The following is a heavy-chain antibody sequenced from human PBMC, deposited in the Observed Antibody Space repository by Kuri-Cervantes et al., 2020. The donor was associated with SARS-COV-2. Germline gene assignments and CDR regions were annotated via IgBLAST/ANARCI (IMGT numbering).Heavy chain of an antibody. J-gene: IGHJ5*02. CDR2: IYHGGRT. D-gene: IGHD6-6*01. V-gene: IGHV4-38-2*01. Sequence: ESLKISCAASGFTFSSYAMSWVRQAPGKGLEWVGSIYHGGRTYYHPGRTYYNPSLQSRVTISVGAPKNQFSLRLSFVTAADTAIYYCARYLAARPGSGWFDPWGQGTLVTVSS. CDR1: GFTFSSYA. CDR3: ARYLAARPGSGWFDP.